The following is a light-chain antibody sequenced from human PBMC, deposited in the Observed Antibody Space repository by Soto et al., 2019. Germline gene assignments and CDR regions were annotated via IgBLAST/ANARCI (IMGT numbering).Light chain of an antibody. CDR3: QQYNSYSCT. Sequence: DIQMTQSPSTLSASVGYRVNITCLASQSIISWLAWYQHKPGKAPKLLIYDASSLESGVPSRFRGSGSGTEFPLTISSLQPDDFATYYCQQYNSYSCTFGQGTKVDI. V-gene: IGKV1-5*01. CDR1: QSIISW. J-gene: IGKJ1*01. CDR2: DAS.